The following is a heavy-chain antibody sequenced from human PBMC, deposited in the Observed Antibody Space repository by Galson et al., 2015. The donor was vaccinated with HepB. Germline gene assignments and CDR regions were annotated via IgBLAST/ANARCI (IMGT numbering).Heavy chain of an antibody. V-gene: IGHV1-46*01. J-gene: IGHJ3*02. Sequence: SVKVSCKASGYTFTSYYMHWVRQAPGQGLEWIGIINPSGGSTSYAQKFQGRVTMTRDTSTSTVYMELSSLRSEDTAVYYCARDRSSGWYFSRYAFDIWGQGTMVTVSS. CDR1: GYTFTSYY. CDR2: INPSGGST. CDR3: ARDRSSGWYFSRYAFDI. D-gene: IGHD6-19*01.